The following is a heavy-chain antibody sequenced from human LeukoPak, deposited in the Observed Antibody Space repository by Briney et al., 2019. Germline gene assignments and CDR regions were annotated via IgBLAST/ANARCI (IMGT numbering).Heavy chain of an antibody. V-gene: IGHV1-46*01. CDR3: ARSGDPDAFDI. Sequence: ASVKVSCKASGYTFTNSYIHWVRQAPGQVLEWMGLINPDGGNTNYAQNFQGRVTLTRDTSTSTVYMELSSLRSEDTAVYYCARSGDPDAFDIWGQGTMVTVSS. CDR1: GYTFTNSY. J-gene: IGHJ3*02. CDR2: INPDGGNT. D-gene: IGHD3-10*01.